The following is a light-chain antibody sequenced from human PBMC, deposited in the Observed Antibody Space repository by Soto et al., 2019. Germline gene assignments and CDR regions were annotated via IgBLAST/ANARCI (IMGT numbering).Light chain of an antibody. V-gene: IGKV1-39*01. Sequence: DIQMTQSPSSLSASVGDRVTITCRASQSISSYLNWYQQKPGKAPKLLIYAASSVQSGVPSRFSGSGSGTDFTLTISSMQNEDFATYYCQQSYSTPPTFGQGTKVEIK. CDR2: AAS. CDR1: QSISSY. J-gene: IGKJ1*01. CDR3: QQSYSTPPT.